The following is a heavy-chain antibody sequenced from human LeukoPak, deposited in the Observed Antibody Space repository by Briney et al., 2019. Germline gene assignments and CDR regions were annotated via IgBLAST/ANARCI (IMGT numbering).Heavy chain of an antibody. CDR3: TRVGYIDEGIDY. V-gene: IGHV3-33*01. D-gene: IGHD5-24*01. Sequence: GMSLRLSCAASGFTFSKYGMHWVRQAPGKGLEWVAVIWFDGINTNHADSVKGRFTVSRDNSKNTLFLQMNSLRAEDTAIYYCTRVGYIDEGIDYWGQGTLVTVSS. J-gene: IGHJ4*02. CDR1: GFTFSKYG. CDR2: IWFDGINT.